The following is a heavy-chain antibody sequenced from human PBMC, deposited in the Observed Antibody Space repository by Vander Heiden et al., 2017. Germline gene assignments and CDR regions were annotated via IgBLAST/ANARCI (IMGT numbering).Heavy chain of an antibody. J-gene: IGHJ4*02. CDR2: ISYDGSNK. Sequence: VPLVESGGGVAQPGLSLRLSCPASGFTVSSYAMHRVRQAPGKGLEWVAVISYDGSNKYYADSVKGRFTSSRDKSKNTLDLQMSSLRAEDTAGYYCARDYGDYDVFDYWGQGTLVTVAS. D-gene: IGHD4-17*01. CDR3: ARDYGDYDVFDY. CDR1: GFTVSSYA. V-gene: IGHV3-30*15.